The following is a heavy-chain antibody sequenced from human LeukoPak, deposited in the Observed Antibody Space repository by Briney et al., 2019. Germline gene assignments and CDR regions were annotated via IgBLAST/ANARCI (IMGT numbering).Heavy chain of an antibody. J-gene: IGHJ5*02. CDR3: ARGSGYDYGAPRVFDP. Sequence: PSETLSLTCTVSGGSISSGGYYWSWIRQHPGKGLEWIGYIYYSGSTYYNPSLKSRVTISVDTSKNQFSLKLCSVTAADTAVYYCARGSGYDYGAPRVFDPWGQGTLVTVSS. CDR2: IYYSGST. D-gene: IGHD4-17*01. CDR1: GGSISSGGYY. V-gene: IGHV4-31*03.